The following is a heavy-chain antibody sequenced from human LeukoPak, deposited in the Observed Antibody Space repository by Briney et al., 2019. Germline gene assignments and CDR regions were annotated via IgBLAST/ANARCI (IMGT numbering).Heavy chain of an antibody. CDR2: INSDGSST. V-gene: IGHV3-74*01. CDR1: GLTFSSYW. J-gene: IGHJ4*02. CDR3: ARDGPSSFGVHDY. Sequence: GGSLRLSCAASGLTFSSYWMPWVRHAPGKGLVWVSGINSDGSSTNYADSVKGRFTISRNNAKNTLYLQMNSLRAEDTAVYYCARDGPSSFGVHDYWGQGTLVTVSS. D-gene: IGHD3-3*01.